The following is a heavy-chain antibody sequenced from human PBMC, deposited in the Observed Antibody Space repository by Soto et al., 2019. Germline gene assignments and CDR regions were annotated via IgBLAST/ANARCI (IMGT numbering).Heavy chain of an antibody. Sequence: GGSLRLSCAASGFTFSGSAMHWVRQASGKGLEWVGRIRSKANSYATAYAASVKGRFTISRDGSKNTAYLQMNSLKTEDTAVYYCPSSGWYRYYYYYGMDVWGQGTTVTVSS. D-gene: IGHD6-19*01. V-gene: IGHV3-73*01. J-gene: IGHJ6*02. CDR2: IRSKANSYAT. CDR1: GFTFSGSA. CDR3: PSSGWYRYYYYYGMDV.